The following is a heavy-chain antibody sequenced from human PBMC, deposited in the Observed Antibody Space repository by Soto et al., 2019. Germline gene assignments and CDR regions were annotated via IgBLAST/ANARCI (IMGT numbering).Heavy chain of an antibody. D-gene: IGHD3-10*01. CDR1: GGSISSYY. CDR3: ARRYGSAFDI. V-gene: IGHV4-59*01. Sequence: QVQLQESGPGLVKPSETLSLTCTVSGGSISSYYWSWIRQPPGKGLEWIGYIYYSGSTNYNPSLKSRVPLSVDTSKNQFSLKLSSVTAADTAVYYCARRYGSAFDIWGQGTMVTVSS. CDR2: IYYSGST. J-gene: IGHJ3*02.